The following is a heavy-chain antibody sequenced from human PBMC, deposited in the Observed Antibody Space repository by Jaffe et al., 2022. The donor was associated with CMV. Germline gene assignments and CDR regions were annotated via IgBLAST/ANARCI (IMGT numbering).Heavy chain of an antibody. D-gene: IGHD6-19*01. CDR2: ISYDGSNK. CDR1: GFTFSSYG. J-gene: IGHJ4*02. CDR3: AKDGYSSGWYRGYFDY. Sequence: QVQLVESGGGVVQPGRSLRLSCAASGFTFSSYGMHWVRQAPGKGLEWVAVISYDGSNKYYADSVKGRFTISRDNSKNTLYLQMNSLRAEDTAVYYCAKDGYSSGWYRGYFDYWGQGTLVTVSS. V-gene: IGHV3-30*18.